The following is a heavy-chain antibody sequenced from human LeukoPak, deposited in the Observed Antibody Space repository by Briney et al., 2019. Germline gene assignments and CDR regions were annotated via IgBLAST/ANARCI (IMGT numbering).Heavy chain of an antibody. Sequence: GGSLRLSCAASGFTVSSNYMSWVRQAPGKGLEWVSVISGSGGSTYYADSVKGRFTISRDNSKNTLYLQMNRLRAEDTAVYYCAKDGDSSGWYKDFDYWGQGTLVTVYS. CDR2: ISGSGGST. V-gene: IGHV3-23*01. CDR3: AKDGDSSGWYKDFDY. J-gene: IGHJ4*02. CDR1: GFTVSSNY. D-gene: IGHD6-19*01.